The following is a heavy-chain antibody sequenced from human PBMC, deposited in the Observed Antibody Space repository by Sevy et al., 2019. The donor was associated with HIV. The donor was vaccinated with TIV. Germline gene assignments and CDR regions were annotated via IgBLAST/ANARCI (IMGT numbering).Heavy chain of an antibody. CDR1: GFTFTSYA. V-gene: IGHV3-23*01. CDR3: AKSEWGNIEFCTRSSWYPFDY. D-gene: IGHD6-13*01. J-gene: IGHJ4*02. CDR2: ISGSHGTP. Sequence: GGSLRLSCAASGFTFTSYAMSWVRQAPGKGLEWVSSISGSHGTPYYADSVKGRFTISRDNSKNTLYLQMSSLRAEDTAVTSWAKSEWGNIEFCTRSSWYPFDYWGQGTLVTVSS.